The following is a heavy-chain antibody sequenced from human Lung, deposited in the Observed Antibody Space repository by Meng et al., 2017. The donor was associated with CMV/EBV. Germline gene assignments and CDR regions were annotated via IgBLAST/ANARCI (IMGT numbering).Heavy chain of an antibody. D-gene: IGHD3-10*01. J-gene: IGHJ6*02. Sequence: SVXVSXXVSGYTLSELSMHWVRQAPGKGLEWMGGFDPEDGEAIYAQKFQGRVTMTEDTSTDTAYMELSSLRSDGTAVYYCAKVPRFYSYYGLDVWGQGTTVTVSS. CDR3: AKVPRFYSYYGLDV. V-gene: IGHV1-24*01. CDR1: GYTLSELS. CDR2: FDPEDGEA.